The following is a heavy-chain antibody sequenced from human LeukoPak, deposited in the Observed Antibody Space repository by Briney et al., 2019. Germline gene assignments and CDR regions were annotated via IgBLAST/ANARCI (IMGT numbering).Heavy chain of an antibody. Sequence: SETLSLTCAVYGGSFSGYYWSWIRQAPGKGLEWVGEINHSGSTKYNPSLKSRVTILVDTSKNHFSLMLSSVTAADTAVYYCARPRSGYYGSGSSGFIYYWGQGALVTVSS. J-gene: IGHJ4*02. CDR1: GGSFSGYY. V-gene: IGHV4-34*01. D-gene: IGHD3-10*01. CDR2: INHSGST. CDR3: ARPRSGYYGSGSSGFIYY.